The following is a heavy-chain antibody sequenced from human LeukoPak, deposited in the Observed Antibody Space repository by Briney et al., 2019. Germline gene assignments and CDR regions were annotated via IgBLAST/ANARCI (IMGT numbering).Heavy chain of an antibody. CDR1: GFTFSSYW. CDR2: IASDGSST. J-gene: IGHJ4*02. D-gene: IGHD4-23*01. CDR3: ARGRPHGNDY. Sequence: GGSLRLSCAASGFTFSSYWMNWVRQAPGKGLVWVSRIASDGSSTTYADSVKGRFSIPRDNAKNTLYLQMNSLRVEDTAVYYCARGRPHGNDYWGQGTLVTVSS. V-gene: IGHV3-74*01.